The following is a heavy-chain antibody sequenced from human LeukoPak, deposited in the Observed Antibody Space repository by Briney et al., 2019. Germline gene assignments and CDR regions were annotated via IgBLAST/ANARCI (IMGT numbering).Heavy chain of an antibody. D-gene: IGHD3-10*01. Sequence: GGSLRLSCAASGFIFSSYAMNWVRQAPGKGLEWVAVISGGGSTTIYADSVKGRFTISRDDSKKTLYLQMNNLGAEDTAVYYRAKKRVITTPDAIDCYFDLWGRGTLVTVSS. CDR3: AKKRVITTPDAIDCYFDL. CDR1: GFIFSSYA. J-gene: IGHJ2*01. CDR2: ISGGGSTT. V-gene: IGHV3-23*01.